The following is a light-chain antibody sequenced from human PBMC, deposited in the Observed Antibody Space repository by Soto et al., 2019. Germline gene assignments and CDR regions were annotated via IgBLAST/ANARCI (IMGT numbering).Light chain of an antibody. Sequence: QSVLTQPPSASGTPGQWVTISCSGSSSNIGSHVVYWYQQLAGTAPKLLMYNNNQRPSGVPDRFSGSKSGTSASLAISGLQSEDEADYYCAVWDDSLDGWVFGGGTKLTVL. CDR1: SSNIGSHV. J-gene: IGLJ3*02. V-gene: IGLV1-44*01. CDR3: AVWDDSLDGWV. CDR2: NNN.